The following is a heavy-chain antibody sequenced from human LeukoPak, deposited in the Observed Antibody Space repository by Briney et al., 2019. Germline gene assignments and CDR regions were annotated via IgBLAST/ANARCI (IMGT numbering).Heavy chain of an antibody. J-gene: IGHJ4*02. CDR3: ARGRFYSYTFYFDY. Sequence: GGSLRLSCAASGFTFSSYEMNWVRQAPGKGLEWVSYTSSSGSTIYYTDSVKGRFSMSRNNARNSLYLQMDSLRAEDTAVYYCARGRFYSYTFYFDYWGQGTLVTVSS. CDR1: GFTFSSYE. CDR2: TSSSGSTI. V-gene: IGHV3-48*03. D-gene: IGHD5-18*01.